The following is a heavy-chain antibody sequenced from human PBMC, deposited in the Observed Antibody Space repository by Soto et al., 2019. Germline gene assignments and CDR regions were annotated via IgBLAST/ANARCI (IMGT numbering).Heavy chain of an antibody. V-gene: IGHV3-30*18. J-gene: IGHJ6*03. CDR1: GFTFSSYG. D-gene: IGHD6-19*01. CDR2: ISYDGSNK. Sequence: QVQLVESGGGVVQPGRSLRLSCAASGFTFSSYGMHWVRQAPGKGLEWVAVISYDGSNKYYADAGKGRFTISTDNSKNTLYLQMNGLGADDTAVYYCAKDVAVAGCYYMDVWGKGTTVTVSS. CDR3: AKDVAVAGCYYMDV.